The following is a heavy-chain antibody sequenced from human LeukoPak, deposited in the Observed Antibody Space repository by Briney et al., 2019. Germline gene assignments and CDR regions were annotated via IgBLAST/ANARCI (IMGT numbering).Heavy chain of an antibody. D-gene: IGHD6-13*01. Sequence: GGSLRLSCAASGFIFSSYWMSWVRQAPGKGLEWVANIKQDGSEKYYVDSVKGRFTISRDNAKNSLYLQMNSLRAEDTAVYYCARTAAAGMGYYYYYYYMDVWGKGTTVTVSS. J-gene: IGHJ6*03. CDR1: GFIFSSYW. V-gene: IGHV3-7*01. CDR3: ARTAAAGMGYYYYYYYMDV. CDR2: IKQDGSEK.